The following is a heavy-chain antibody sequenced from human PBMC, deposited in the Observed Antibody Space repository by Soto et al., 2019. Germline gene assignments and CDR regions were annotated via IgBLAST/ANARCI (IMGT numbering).Heavy chain of an antibody. CDR2: SIPIFGTA. Sequence: GASVKVSSKASGGTFSSYAISWVRQAPGQGLEWMGGSIPIFGTANYAQKFQGRVTITADESTSTAYMELSSLRSEDTAVYYCARDYYGSGSYYRAEYWGQETLVTVS. CDR1: GGTFSSYA. CDR3: ARDYYGSGSYYRAEY. J-gene: IGHJ4*02. V-gene: IGHV1-69*13. D-gene: IGHD3-10*01.